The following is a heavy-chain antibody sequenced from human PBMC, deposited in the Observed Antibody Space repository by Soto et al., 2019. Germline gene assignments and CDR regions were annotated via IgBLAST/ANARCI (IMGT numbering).Heavy chain of an antibody. CDR3: LRGNSGYGKFDY. Sequence: GGSLRLSCAASGFTFSSYWMHWVRQAPGKGLVWVSRIKGDGSETNYADSVKGRFTVSRDNAKNTLYLQLNSLRAEDTAVYYCLRGNSGYGKFDYWGQGTRVTVSS. V-gene: IGHV3-74*01. J-gene: IGHJ4*02. D-gene: IGHD5-12*01. CDR1: GFTFSSYW. CDR2: IKGDGSET.